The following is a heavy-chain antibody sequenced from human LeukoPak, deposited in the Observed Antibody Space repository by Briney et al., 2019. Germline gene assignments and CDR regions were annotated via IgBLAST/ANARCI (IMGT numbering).Heavy chain of an antibody. CDR2: IYSGGST. Sequence: GGSLRLSCAASGFTVSSNYMSWVRQAPGKGLEWVSVIYSGGSTYYADSVKGRFTISRDNSKNTLYLQMNSLRAEDTAVYYCARGPGILTGYYMAPGSFFDYWAQGTLVTVS. V-gene: IGHV3-66*02. CDR3: ARGPGILTGYYMAPGSFFDY. D-gene: IGHD3-9*01. J-gene: IGHJ4*02. CDR1: GFTVSSNY.